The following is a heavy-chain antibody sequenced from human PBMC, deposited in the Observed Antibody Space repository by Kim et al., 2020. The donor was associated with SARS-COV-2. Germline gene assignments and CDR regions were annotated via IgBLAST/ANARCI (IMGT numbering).Heavy chain of an antibody. CDR1: GFTFSSYG. J-gene: IGHJ6*02. D-gene: IGHD4-17*01. CDR2: IWYDGSNK. Sequence: GGSLRLSCAASGFTFSSYGMHWVRQAPGKGLEWVAVIWYDGSNKYYADSVKGRFTISRDNSKNTLYLQMNSLRAEDAAVYYCARDGIDYGDYYYGMDVWGQGTTVTVSS. CDR3: ARDGIDYGDYYYGMDV. V-gene: IGHV3-33*01.